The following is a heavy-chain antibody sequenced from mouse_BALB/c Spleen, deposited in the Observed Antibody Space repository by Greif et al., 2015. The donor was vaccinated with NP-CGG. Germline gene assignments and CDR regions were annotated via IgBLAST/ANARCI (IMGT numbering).Heavy chain of an antibody. CDR3: APYYYGSSVFAY. J-gene: IGHJ3*01. Sequence: EVKLMESGAEVVKPGASVKLSCPASGFNIKDTYMHWVRQRPEQGLEWIGRIDPANGNTKYDPKFQGKATITADTSSNTAYLQLSSLTSEDTAVYYCAPYYYGSSVFAYWGQGTLVTVSA. D-gene: IGHD1-1*01. CDR2: IDPANGNT. V-gene: IGHV14-3*02. CDR1: GFNIKDTY.